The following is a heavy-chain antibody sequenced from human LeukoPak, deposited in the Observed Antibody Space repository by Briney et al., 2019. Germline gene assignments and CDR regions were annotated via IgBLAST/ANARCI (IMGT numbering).Heavy chain of an antibody. V-gene: IGHV4-4*07. CDR1: GGSISSYY. D-gene: IGHD4-17*01. J-gene: IGHJ4*02. CDR3: ARGKNTVTNHIYFDY. CDR2: IYTSGST. Sequence: PSETLSPTCTVSGGSISSYYWSWIRQPAGKGLEWIGRIYTSGSTNYNPSLKSRVTMSVDTSKNQFSLKLSSVTAADTAVYYCARGKNTVTNHIYFDYWGQGTLVTVSS.